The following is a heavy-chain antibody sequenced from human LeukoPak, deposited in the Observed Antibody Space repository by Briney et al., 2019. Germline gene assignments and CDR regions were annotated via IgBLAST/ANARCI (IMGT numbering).Heavy chain of an antibody. CDR1: GYTFTSYG. CDR3: ARVKYCSGGSCYFAVDY. Sequence: ASVKVSCKASGYTFTSYGISWVRQAPGQGLEWMGWISAYNGNTNYAQKPQGRVTMTTDTSTSTAYMELRSLRSDDTAVYYCARVKYCSGGSCYFAVDYWGQGTLVTVSS. J-gene: IGHJ4*02. D-gene: IGHD2-15*01. V-gene: IGHV1-18*01. CDR2: ISAYNGNT.